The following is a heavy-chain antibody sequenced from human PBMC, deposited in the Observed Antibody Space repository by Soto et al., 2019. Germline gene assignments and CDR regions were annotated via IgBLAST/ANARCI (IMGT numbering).Heavy chain of an antibody. J-gene: IGHJ3*02. CDR2: INPSGGST. CDR3: ARDQGYCSGGSCYSDAFDI. CDR1: GYTSTSYY. D-gene: IGHD2-15*01. Sequence: ASVKVSCKASGYTSTSYYMHWVRQAPGQGLEWMGIINPSGGSTSYAQKFQGRVTMTRDTSTSTVYMELSSLRSEDTAVYYCARDQGYCSGGSCYSDAFDIWGQGTMVTVSS. V-gene: IGHV1-46*03.